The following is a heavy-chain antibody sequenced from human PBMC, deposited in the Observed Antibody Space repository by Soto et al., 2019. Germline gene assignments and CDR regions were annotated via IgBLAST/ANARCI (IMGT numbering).Heavy chain of an antibody. V-gene: IGHV3-7*05. CDR1: GFTFSSYW. Sequence: EVQLVESGGGLVQPGGSLRLSCAASGFTFSSYWMSWVRQAPGKGLERVANIKQDGSEKYYVDSVKGRFTISRDNAKNSLYLQMNSLRAEDTAVYYCARASGYYYDSSGYYGRNDAFDIWGQGTMVTVSS. CDR2: IKQDGSEK. J-gene: IGHJ3*02. CDR3: ARASGYYYDSSGYYGRNDAFDI. D-gene: IGHD3-22*01.